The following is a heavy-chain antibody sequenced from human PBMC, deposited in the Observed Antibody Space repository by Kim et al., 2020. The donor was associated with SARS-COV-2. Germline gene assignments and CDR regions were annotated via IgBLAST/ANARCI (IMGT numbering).Heavy chain of an antibody. D-gene: IGHD3-3*01. CDR1: GFTFSSYA. J-gene: IGHJ1*01. V-gene: IGHV3-23*01. CDR3: AKDITEIRFLEYFQH. Sequence: GRSLRLSCAASGFTFSSYAMSWVRQAPGKGLEWVSAISGSGGSTYYADSVKGRFTISRDNSKNTLYLQMNSLRAEDTAVYYCAKDITEIRFLEYFQHWGQGTLVTVSS. CDR2: ISGSGGST.